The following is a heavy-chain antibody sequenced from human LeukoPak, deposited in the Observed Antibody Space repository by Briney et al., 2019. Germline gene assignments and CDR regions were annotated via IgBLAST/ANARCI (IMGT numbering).Heavy chain of an antibody. V-gene: IGHV1-2*02. CDR3: ARDRARPYWYFDL. D-gene: IGHD3-10*01. Sequence: GASVKVSCKASGYTFTGYYMHWVRQAPGQGLEWMGWINPNSGGTNYAQKFQGRVTMTRDTSISTAYMELSRLRSDDTAVYYCARDRARPYWYFDLWGRGTLVTVSS. CDR1: GYTFTGYY. CDR2: INPNSGGT. J-gene: IGHJ2*01.